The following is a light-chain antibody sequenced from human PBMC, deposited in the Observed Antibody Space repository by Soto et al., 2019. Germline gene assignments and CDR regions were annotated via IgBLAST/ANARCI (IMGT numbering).Light chain of an antibody. V-gene: IGLV2-14*01. J-gene: IGLJ1*01. CDR2: EVS. Sequence: QSSLTQPASVSASAGRSITISCTGTSSDVGNYKYVSWYQQHPGKAPKLMIYEVSNRPSGVSNRFSGSKSGNTASLTISGLQAEDETDYYCFSYTSSGTYVFGTGTKVTVL. CDR3: FSYTSSGTYV. CDR1: SSDVGNYKY.